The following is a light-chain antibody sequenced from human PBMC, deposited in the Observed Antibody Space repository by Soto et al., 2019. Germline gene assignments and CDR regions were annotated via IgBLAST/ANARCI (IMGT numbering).Light chain of an antibody. CDR2: GAS. J-gene: IGKJ1*01. CDR3: QQYSDSPT. V-gene: IGKV3D-15*01. Sequence: EIVMTQSPATLSVSPGERATLSCRASRSVSSKLAWYQQKPGQAPWLLIYGASTRATGIPARFSGSGSGTEFTLTISSLQSEDFAVYYCQQYSDSPTFGQGTKGEI. CDR1: RSVSSK.